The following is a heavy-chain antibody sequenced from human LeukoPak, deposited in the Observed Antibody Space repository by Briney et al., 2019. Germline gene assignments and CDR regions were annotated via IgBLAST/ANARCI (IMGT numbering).Heavy chain of an antibody. D-gene: IGHD2-8*01. CDR1: GYSISSGYY. V-gene: IGHV4-38-2*01. CDR2: IYHSGST. Sequence: SETLSLTCAVSGYSISSGYYWGWIRQPPGKGLEWIGSIYHSGSTYYNPSLKSRVTISVDTSKNQFSLKLSSVTAADTAVYYCARLLMVYANFDYWGQGTLVTVSS. J-gene: IGHJ4*02. CDR3: ARLLMVYANFDY.